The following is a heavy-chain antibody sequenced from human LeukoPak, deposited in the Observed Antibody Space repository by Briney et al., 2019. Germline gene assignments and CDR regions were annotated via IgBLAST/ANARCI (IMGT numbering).Heavy chain of an antibody. Sequence: ATLSLTCAVYGGFFSGYYWSWIRQPPGKGLEWIGEINHSGRTNYNPSLKRRVTISVDTSKNQFSLELSSVTAADTAVYYCARGYYMDVWGKGTTVTVPS. CDR3: ARGYYMDV. V-gene: IGHV4-34*01. J-gene: IGHJ6*03. CDR2: INHSGRT. CDR1: GGFFSGYY.